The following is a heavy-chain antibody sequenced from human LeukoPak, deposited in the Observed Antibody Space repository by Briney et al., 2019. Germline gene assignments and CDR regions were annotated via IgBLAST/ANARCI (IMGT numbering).Heavy chain of an antibody. Sequence: SETLSLTCAVYGGSFSGYYWSWIRQPPGKGLEWTGEINHSGSTNYNPSLKSRVTISVDTSKNQFSLKLSSVTAADTAVYYCARGPGLNYYFDYWGQGTLVTVSS. J-gene: IGHJ4*02. D-gene: IGHD3-16*01. V-gene: IGHV4-34*01. CDR2: INHSGST. CDR1: GGSFSGYY. CDR3: ARGPGLNYYFDY.